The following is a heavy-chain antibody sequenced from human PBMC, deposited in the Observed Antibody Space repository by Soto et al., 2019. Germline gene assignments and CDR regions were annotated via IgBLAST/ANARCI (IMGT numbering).Heavy chain of an antibody. CDR2: IYYSGST. CDR3: AREHGIVVVTATRDY. J-gene: IGHJ4*02. D-gene: IGHD2-21*02. CDR1: CGSISSSSYY. V-gene: IGHV4-39*02. Sequence: SETLSLTCTVSCGSISSSSYYWGWIRQPPGKGLEWIGSIYYSGSTYYNPSLKSRVTISVDTSKNQFSLKLSSVTAADTAVYYCAREHGIVVVTATRDYWGQGTLVTVSS.